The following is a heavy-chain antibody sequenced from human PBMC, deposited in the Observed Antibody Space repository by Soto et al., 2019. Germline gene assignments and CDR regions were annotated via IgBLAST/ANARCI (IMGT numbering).Heavy chain of an antibody. V-gene: IGHV4-4*02. CDR1: GGSISSSNW. Sequence: SETLSLTCAVSGGSISSSNWWSWVRHPPGKGLEWIGEIYHSGSTNYNPSLKSRVTISVDKSKNQFSLKLSSVTAADTAVYYCASGYRITIFGVVTYNWFDPWGQGTLVTVSS. D-gene: IGHD3-3*01. J-gene: IGHJ5*02. CDR3: ASGYRITIFGVVTYNWFDP. CDR2: IYHSGST.